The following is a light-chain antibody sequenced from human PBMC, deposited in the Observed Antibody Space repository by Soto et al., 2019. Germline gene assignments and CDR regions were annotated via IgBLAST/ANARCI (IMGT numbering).Light chain of an antibody. Sequence: QSVLTQPPSASGSPGQSVAISCTGTSSDVGGYNYVSWYQQHPGKAPKLMIYEVNKRPSGVPDRFSGSKSGNTASLTVSGLQAEDGADYYCSSYAGSSNVFGTGTKVTGL. CDR3: SSYAGSSNV. J-gene: IGLJ1*01. V-gene: IGLV2-8*01. CDR1: SSDVGGYNY. CDR2: EVN.